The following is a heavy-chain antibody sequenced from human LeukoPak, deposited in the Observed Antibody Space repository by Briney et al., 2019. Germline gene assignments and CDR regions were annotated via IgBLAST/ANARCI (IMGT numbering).Heavy chain of an antibody. Sequence: PGRSLSLSCAASGFTLSSYAMLWVRQAPGKGLECVAVISYDGSNKNHPDSVKGPFNISQNNSKNTLYLQMKSLRAEDTAVYYCARSPNRYYFDYWGQGTMVTVSS. CDR2: ISYDGSNK. D-gene: IGHD3-16*02. CDR1: GFTLSSYA. J-gene: IGHJ4*02. V-gene: IGHV3-30*04. CDR3: ARSPNRYYFDY.